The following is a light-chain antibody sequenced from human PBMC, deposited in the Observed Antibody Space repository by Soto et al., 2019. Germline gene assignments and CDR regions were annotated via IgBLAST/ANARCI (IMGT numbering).Light chain of an antibody. CDR1: QSVSYSY. Sequence: EIVLTQSPGTLSVSPGERATLSCRASQSVSYSYLAWYQLKPGQAPRLLIYGASRRATGIPDRFSGSGSGTDFTLTISRLEPEDFAVYYCQQYESPPFTFGPGTKVDIK. CDR2: GAS. V-gene: IGKV3-20*01. CDR3: QQYESPPFT. J-gene: IGKJ3*01.